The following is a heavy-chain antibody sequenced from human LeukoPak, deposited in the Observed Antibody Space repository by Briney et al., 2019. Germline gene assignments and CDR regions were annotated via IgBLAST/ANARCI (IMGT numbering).Heavy chain of an antibody. CDR2: ISSSGSTI. Sequence: PGGSLRLSCAASGFTVSSNYMSWVRQAPGKGLEWVSYISSSGSTIYYADSVKGRFTISRDNAKNSLYLQMNSLRAEDTAVYYCARASYYYDSSGYLSDAFDIWGQGTMVTVSS. J-gene: IGHJ3*02. V-gene: IGHV3-11*04. CDR3: ARASYYYDSSGYLSDAFDI. D-gene: IGHD3-22*01. CDR1: GFTVSSNY.